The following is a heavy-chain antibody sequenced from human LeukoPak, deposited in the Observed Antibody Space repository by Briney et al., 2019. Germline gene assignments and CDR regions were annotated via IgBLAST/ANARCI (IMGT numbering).Heavy chain of an antibody. D-gene: IGHD6-19*01. J-gene: IGHJ6*02. CDR3: ARGIAVETMYGMDV. Sequence: PGGSLRLSCAASGFTFSSYWMSWVRQAPGKGLEWVANIKQDGSEKCYVDSVKGRFTISRDNAKNSLYLQMNSLRAEDTAVYYCARGIAVETMYGMDVWGQGTTVTVSS. CDR1: GFTFSSYW. V-gene: IGHV3-7*02. CDR2: IKQDGSEK.